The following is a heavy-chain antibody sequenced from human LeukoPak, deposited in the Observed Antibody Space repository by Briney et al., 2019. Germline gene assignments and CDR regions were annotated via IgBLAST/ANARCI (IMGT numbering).Heavy chain of an antibody. D-gene: IGHD6-25*01. CDR1: GGSISSYY. Sequence: SETLSLTCTVSGGSISSYYWSWIRQPPGKGLEWTGYIYYSGSTNYNPSLKSRVTISVDTSKNQFSLKLSSVTAADTAVYYCAREAAPHDASDIWGQGTMVTVSS. J-gene: IGHJ3*02. CDR2: IYYSGST. CDR3: AREAAPHDASDI. V-gene: IGHV4-59*01.